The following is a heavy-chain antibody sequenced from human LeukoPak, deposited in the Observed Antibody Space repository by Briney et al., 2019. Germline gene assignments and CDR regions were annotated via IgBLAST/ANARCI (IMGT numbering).Heavy chain of an antibody. CDR3: ARVNYYDSSGTDY. V-gene: IGHV4-59*01. CDR2: IYYSGST. D-gene: IGHD3-22*01. J-gene: IGHJ4*02. CDR1: GGSISSYY. Sequence: PSETLSLTCTVSGGSISSYYWSWIRQAPGKGLEWIGYIYYSGSTNYNPSLKSRVTISVDTSKNQFSLKLSSVTAADTAVYYCARVNYYDSSGTDYWGQGTLVTVSS.